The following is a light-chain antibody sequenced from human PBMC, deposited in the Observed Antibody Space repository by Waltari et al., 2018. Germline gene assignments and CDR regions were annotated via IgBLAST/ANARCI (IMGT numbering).Light chain of an antibody. CDR2: DAS. CDR3: QQRGSWPRVT. Sequence: ENVLTQSPATLSFSPGERATLSCRASQSVSSYLAWYQQKPGQAPRLLIYDASNRAPGIPARFSGSGSGTDFTLTISSLEPEDFAVYYCQQRGSWPRVTFGQGTRLEIK. J-gene: IGKJ5*01. CDR1: QSVSSY. V-gene: IGKV3-11*01.